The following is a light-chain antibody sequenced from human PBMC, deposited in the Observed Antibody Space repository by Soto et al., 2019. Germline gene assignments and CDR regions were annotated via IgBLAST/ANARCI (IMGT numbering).Light chain of an antibody. J-gene: IGKJ1*01. Sequence: DIQMTQSPSTLSASVGDRVTITCRASQSISSWLAWYQQKPGKAPKLLIYDASSLESGVPSRFSGSGSGTEFTLTISSLQPDDFATYSCQRYHSYSWTFGQGTKVEIK. V-gene: IGKV1-5*01. CDR3: QRYHSYSWT. CDR2: DAS. CDR1: QSISSW.